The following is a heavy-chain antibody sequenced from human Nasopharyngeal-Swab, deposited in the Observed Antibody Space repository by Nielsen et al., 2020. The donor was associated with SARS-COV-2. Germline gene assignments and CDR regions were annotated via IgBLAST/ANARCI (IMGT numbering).Heavy chain of an antibody. CDR3: ATGPEGFDY. Sequence: GESLKISCAASGFTFSSYAMHWVRQASGKGLEYVSAISSNGGSTYYANSVKGRFTISRDNSKNTLYLQMGSLRAEDMAVYYCATGPEGFDYWGQGTLVTVSS. CDR2: ISSNGGST. V-gene: IGHV3-64*01. CDR1: GFTFSSYA. J-gene: IGHJ4*02.